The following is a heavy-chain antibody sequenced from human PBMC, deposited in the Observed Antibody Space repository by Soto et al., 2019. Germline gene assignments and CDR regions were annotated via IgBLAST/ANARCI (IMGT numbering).Heavy chain of an antibody. V-gene: IGHV3-30*18. D-gene: IGHD3-16*01. CDR1: GFTFSSYG. J-gene: IGHJ6*04. Sequence: QVQLVESGGGVVQPGRSLRLSCAASGFTFSSYGMHWVRQAPGKGLEWVAVISYDGSNKYYADSVKGRFTISRDNSKNTLYLQMNSLRAEDTAVYYCAQHYGAGSRNYGVDVWGKGSTVTVSS. CDR2: ISYDGSNK. CDR3: AQHYGAGSRNYGVDV.